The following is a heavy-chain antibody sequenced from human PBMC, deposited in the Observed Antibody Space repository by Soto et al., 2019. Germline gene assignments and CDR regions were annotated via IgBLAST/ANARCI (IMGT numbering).Heavy chain of an antibody. D-gene: IGHD4-17*01. CDR2: ISYDGSNK. J-gene: IGHJ5*02. CDR1: GFTFSSYA. V-gene: IGHV3-30-3*02. Sequence: GSLRLSCAASGFTFSSYAMHWVRQAPGKGLEWVAVISYDGSNKYYADSVKGRFTISRDNSKNTLYLQMNSLRAEDTAVYYCAKHGDYGWFDPWGQAPLVTVSS. CDR3: AKHGDYGWFDP.